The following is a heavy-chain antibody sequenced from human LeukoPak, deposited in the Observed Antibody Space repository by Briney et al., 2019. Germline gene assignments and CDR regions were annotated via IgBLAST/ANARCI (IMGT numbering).Heavy chain of an antibody. D-gene: IGHD3-16*01. CDR1: GFTFSSYD. CDR2: ISASGGRT. Sequence: PGGSLRLSCVASGFTFSSYDMSWVRQAPGKGREWVSAISASGGRTFYADSVKGRFTFSRDNSKNTLYLEMNSLRAEDTAIYYCAKDRGGGFDCWGQGTLVTVSS. CDR3: AKDRGGGFDC. V-gene: IGHV3-23*01. J-gene: IGHJ4*02.